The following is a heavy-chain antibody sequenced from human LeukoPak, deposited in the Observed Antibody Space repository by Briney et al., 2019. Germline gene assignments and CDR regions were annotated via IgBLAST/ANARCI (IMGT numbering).Heavy chain of an antibody. J-gene: IGHJ4*02. D-gene: IGHD6-13*01. V-gene: IGHV4-59*01. CDR2: VYYTGNL. Sequence: PSETLSLTCSVSGGSIGKYHWTWLRQPPGKRLEWIGYVYYTGNLNYNPSLERRVSLSIDTSKNQFSLSLSSVTAADTAVYYCARGSAPGTGPPSLDSWGQGTLVTVSS. CDR1: GGSIGKYH. CDR3: ARGSAPGTGPPSLDS.